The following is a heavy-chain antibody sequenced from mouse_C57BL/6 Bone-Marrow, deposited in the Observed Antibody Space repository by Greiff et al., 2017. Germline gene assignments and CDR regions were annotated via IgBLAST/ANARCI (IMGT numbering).Heavy chain of an antibody. CDR3: TTGVVGYFDY. Sequence: VQLKQSGAELVRPGASVKLSCTASGFNIKDDYMHWVKQRPEQGLEWIGWIDPENGDTEYASKFQGKATITADTSSNTAYLQLSSLTSEDTAVYYCTTGVVGYFDYWGQGTTLTVSS. CDR2: IDPENGDT. CDR1: GFNIKDDY. V-gene: IGHV14-4*01. D-gene: IGHD1-1*01. J-gene: IGHJ2*01.